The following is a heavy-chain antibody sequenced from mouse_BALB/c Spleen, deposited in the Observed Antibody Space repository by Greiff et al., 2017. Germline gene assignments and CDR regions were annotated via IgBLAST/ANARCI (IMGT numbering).Heavy chain of an antibody. CDR1: GYTFTSYW. V-gene: IGHV1-87*01. CDR2: IYPGDGDT. J-gene: IGHJ4*01. CDR3: ARESYYGISAMDY. Sequence: VKLQESGAELARPGASVKLSCKASGYTFTSYWMQWVKQRPGQGLEWIGAIYPGDGDTRYTQKFKGKATLTADKSSSTAYMQLSSLASEDSAVYYCARESYYGISAMDYWGQGTSVTVSS. D-gene: IGHD2-10*01.